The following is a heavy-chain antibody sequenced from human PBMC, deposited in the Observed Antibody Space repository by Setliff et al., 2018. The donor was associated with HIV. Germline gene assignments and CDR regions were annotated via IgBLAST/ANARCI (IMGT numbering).Heavy chain of an antibody. Sequence: GGSLRLSCAASGFTFEDYGMSWVRQVPGKGLEWVSGISWSGGGTGYAASVKGRFTISRDNSQNTLYLQMNSLRADDTAIYYCAKGFRPVDTALVSGPTYWGQGIRVTVSS. D-gene: IGHD5-18*01. J-gene: IGHJ4*02. CDR3: AKGFRPVDTALVSGPTY. CDR1: GFTFEDYG. CDR2: ISWSGGGT. V-gene: IGHV3-20*04.